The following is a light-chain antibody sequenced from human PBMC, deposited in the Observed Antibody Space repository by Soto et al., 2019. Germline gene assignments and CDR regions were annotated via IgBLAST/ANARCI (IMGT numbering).Light chain of an antibody. CDR1: SGHSNYA. CDR2: LNNDGSH. CDR3: QTWGTGIPV. J-gene: IGLJ2*01. V-gene: IGLV4-69*01. Sequence: QSVLTQSPSASASLGASVKLTCTLSSGHSNYAIAWHQQQPDKGPRYLMKLNNDGSHTKGDGIPDRFSGSTSGAERYLTISGLQSEDEADYYCQTWGTGIPVFGGGTKLTVL.